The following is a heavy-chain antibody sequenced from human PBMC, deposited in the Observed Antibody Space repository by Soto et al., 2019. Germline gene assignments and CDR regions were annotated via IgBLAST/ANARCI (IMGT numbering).Heavy chain of an antibody. D-gene: IGHD3-10*01. Sequence: SLRLSCAASGFFFSDYYLSWIRQAPGKGLECVAYISGTGDTKYYADSVEGRFTISRDNPKSSLYLQMNSLRAEDAAVYYCAIGGGQIYYKGLDVWGQGTTVTVSS. V-gene: IGHV3-11*01. CDR3: AIGGGQIYYKGLDV. CDR1: GFFFSDYY. CDR2: ISGTGDTK. J-gene: IGHJ6*02.